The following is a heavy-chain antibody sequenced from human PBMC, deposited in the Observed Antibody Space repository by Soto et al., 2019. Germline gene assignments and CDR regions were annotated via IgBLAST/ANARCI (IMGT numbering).Heavy chain of an antibody. J-gene: IGHJ4*02. CDR2: ISTSTGNT. Sequence: QVQLVQSGGEVKKPGASVKVSCKASGYTFTTFGITWVRQVPGQGLECLGWISTSTGNTNYAQNLQGRLTLTTDTSTRTAYMELRSLTSDDTAVYYCARSPRVIVTAKGTLDFWGQGTLITVSS. CDR1: GYTFTTFG. CDR3: ARSPRVIVTAKGTLDF. V-gene: IGHV1-18*04. D-gene: IGHD2-21*02.